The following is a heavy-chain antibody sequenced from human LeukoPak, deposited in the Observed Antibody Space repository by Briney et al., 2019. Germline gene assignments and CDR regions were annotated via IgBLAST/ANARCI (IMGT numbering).Heavy chain of an antibody. CDR3: AKAYVDIVATYYYYGMDV. CDR1: GFTFSSYG. J-gene: IGHJ6*02. D-gene: IGHD5-12*01. CDR2: ISYDGSNK. V-gene: IGHV3-30*18. Sequence: PGGSLRLSCAASGFTFSSYGMHWVRQAPGKGLEWVAVISYDGSNKYYADSVKGRFTISRDNSKNTLYLQMNSLRAEDTAVYYCAKAYVDIVATYYYYGMDVWGQGTTVTVSS.